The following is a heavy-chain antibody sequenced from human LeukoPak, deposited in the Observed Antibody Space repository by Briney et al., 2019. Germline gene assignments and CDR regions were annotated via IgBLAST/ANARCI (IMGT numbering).Heavy chain of an antibody. J-gene: IGHJ4*01. CDR2: MFYGGTN. CDR3: ARQFPTAAADTRGYFDY. D-gene: IGHD6-13*01. Sequence: PSETLSLTCSVSGGSISNADYYWGWIRQAPGKGLEWIGSMFYGGTNHYNPSLKSRATISVDTSKNQFSLKLTSVTAADAAIYYCARQFPTAAADTRGYFDYWGQGAVVTVSS. CDR1: GGSISNADYY. V-gene: IGHV4-39*01.